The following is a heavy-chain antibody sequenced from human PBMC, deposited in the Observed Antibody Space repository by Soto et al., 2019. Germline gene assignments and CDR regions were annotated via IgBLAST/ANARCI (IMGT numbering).Heavy chain of an antibody. CDR1: GFTFSDYY. CDR2: ISSSSSYT. D-gene: IGHD3-22*01. Sequence: ESGGGLVKPGGSLRLSCAASGFTFSDYYMSWIRQAPGKGLEWVSYISSSSSYTNYADSVKGRFTISRDNAKNSLYLQMNSLRAEDTAVYYCARANDSSGYPSFYFDYWGQGTLVTVSS. V-gene: IGHV3-11*06. CDR3: ARANDSSGYPSFYFDY. J-gene: IGHJ4*02.